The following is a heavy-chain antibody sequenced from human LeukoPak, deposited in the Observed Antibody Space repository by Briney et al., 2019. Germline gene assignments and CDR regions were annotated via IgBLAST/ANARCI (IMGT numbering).Heavy chain of an antibody. D-gene: IGHD5-18*01. J-gene: IGHJ3*02. CDR3: ARDRYIDGGDHDAFDI. Sequence: SETLSLTCTVSGVSISSYYWSWIRQPAGKGLEWIGRIHTSGSTNYNPSLKSRVTMPVDTSKNQFSLQLSSVTAADTAVYYCARDRYIDGGDHDAFDIWGQGTMVTVSS. CDR1: GVSISSYY. CDR2: IHTSGST. V-gene: IGHV4-4*07.